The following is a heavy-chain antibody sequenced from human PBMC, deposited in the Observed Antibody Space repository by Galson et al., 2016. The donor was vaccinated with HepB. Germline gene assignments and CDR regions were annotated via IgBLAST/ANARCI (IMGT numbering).Heavy chain of an antibody. CDR3: AQNSNWGDSFAY. Sequence: PALVKPTQTLTLTCTFSGFSLHTGGKRVSWIRQPPGKALEWLARIDWDDEKFYSTSLKTRLTISKDTSNNQVVLTMTHMDPVDTATYYCAQNSNWGDSFAYWGQGTLVTVSS. V-gene: IGHV2-70*04. CDR1: GFSLHTGGKR. J-gene: IGHJ4*02. D-gene: IGHD7-27*01. CDR2: IDWDDEK.